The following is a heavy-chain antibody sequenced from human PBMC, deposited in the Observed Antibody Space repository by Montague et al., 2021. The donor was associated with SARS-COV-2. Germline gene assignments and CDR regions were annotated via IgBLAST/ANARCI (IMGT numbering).Heavy chain of an antibody. CDR3: SRVKRGNYYGLGVPAHFDY. CDR1: GGSISSYY. J-gene: IGHJ4*02. Sequence: SETLSPTCTVSGGSISSYYWSWIRQPAGKGLEWIGRIYFSGSTNYNSSLKSRVTMSVDTSKNQFSLKLSFVTATDTAVYYCSRVKRGNYYGLGVPAHFDYWGQGTLVTVSS. V-gene: IGHV4-4*07. CDR2: IYFSGST. D-gene: IGHD3-10*01.